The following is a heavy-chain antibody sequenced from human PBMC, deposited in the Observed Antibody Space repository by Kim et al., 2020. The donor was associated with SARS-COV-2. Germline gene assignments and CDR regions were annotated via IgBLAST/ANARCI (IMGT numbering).Heavy chain of an antibody. V-gene: IGHV4-59*01. CDR2: IYYSGST. CDR1: GGSISSYY. Sequence: SETLSLTCTVSGGSISSYYWSWIRQPPGKGLEWIGYIYYSGSTNYNPSLKSRVTISVDTSKNQFSLKLSSVTAADTAVYYCARVAGATLLYYYGMDVWGQGTTVTVSS. CDR3: ARVAGATLLYYYGMDV. J-gene: IGHJ6*02. D-gene: IGHD1-26*01.